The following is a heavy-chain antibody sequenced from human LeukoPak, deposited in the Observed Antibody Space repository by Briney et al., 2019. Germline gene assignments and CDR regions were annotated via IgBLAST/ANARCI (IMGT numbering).Heavy chain of an antibody. Sequence: GGSLRLSCAASGFTVSSNYMSWVRQAPGKGLEWVSVIYSGGSTYYADSVKGRFTISRDNSKNTLYLQMKSLRAEDTAVYYCAKDLTRRDGYNLGYRGQGTMVTVSS. CDR3: AKDLTRRDGYNLGY. CDR1: GFTVSSNY. J-gene: IGHJ4*02. CDR2: IYSGGST. D-gene: IGHD5-24*01. V-gene: IGHV3-53*01.